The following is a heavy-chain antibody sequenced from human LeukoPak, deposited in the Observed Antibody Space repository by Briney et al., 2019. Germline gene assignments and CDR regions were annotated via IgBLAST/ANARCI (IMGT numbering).Heavy chain of an antibody. CDR3: ARRYCGSTNCQPLDY. V-gene: IGHV3-21*01. Sequence: GGSLGLSCAASGFTFSIYSMNWVRQAPGKGLEWVSSISSSNNYIYYADSVKGRFTVSRDNAKNSLYLQMNSLGAEDTAVYYCARRYCGSTNCQPLDYWGQGTLVTVSS. CDR2: ISSSNNYI. D-gene: IGHD2-2*01. CDR1: GFTFSIYS. J-gene: IGHJ4*02.